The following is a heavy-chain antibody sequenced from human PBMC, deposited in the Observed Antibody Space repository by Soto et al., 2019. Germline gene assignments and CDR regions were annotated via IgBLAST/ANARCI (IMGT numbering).Heavy chain of an antibody. CDR3: AADLHSSYGVFDY. CDR2: IVVGSGNT. Sequence: SVKVSCKASGFTFTSSAMQWVRQARGQRLEWIGWIVVGSGNTNYAQKFQERVTITRDMSTGTAYMELSSLRSEDTAVYYCAADLHSSYGVFDYWGQGTLVTVSS. V-gene: IGHV1-58*02. D-gene: IGHD6-6*01. J-gene: IGHJ4*02. CDR1: GFTFTSSA.